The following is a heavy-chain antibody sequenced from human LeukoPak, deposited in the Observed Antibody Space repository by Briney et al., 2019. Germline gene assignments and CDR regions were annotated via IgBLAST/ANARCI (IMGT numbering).Heavy chain of an antibody. CDR1: GFTFSSYA. J-gene: IGHJ4*02. CDR3: ATYYDSSTYYYWNFDY. V-gene: IGHV3-21*03. D-gene: IGHD3-22*01. CDR2: ISSSSSCI. Sequence: GGSLRLSCAASGFTFSSYAMNWVRQAPGKGLEWVSSISSSSSCIYYADSVKGRFTISRDNAKNSLYLQMNSLKTEDTAVYYCATYYDSSTYYYWNFDYWGQGTLVTVSS.